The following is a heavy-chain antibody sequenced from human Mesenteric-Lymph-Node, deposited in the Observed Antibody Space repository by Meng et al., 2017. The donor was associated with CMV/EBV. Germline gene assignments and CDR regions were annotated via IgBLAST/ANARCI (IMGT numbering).Heavy chain of an antibody. CDR3: ARVRGGYSGDYYFYGMDF. CDR1: RFSIGTKW. CDR2: IDDDGSTT. J-gene: IGHJ6*02. D-gene: IGHD4-23*01. Sequence: GESLKISCAASRFSIGTKWMHWVRQAPGKGLVWVARIDDDGSTTTYADSVKGRFTISRDNAKNTLYLEMNSLRVGDTAVYYCARVRGGYSGDYYFYGMDFWGQGTTVTVSS. V-gene: IGHV3-74*01.